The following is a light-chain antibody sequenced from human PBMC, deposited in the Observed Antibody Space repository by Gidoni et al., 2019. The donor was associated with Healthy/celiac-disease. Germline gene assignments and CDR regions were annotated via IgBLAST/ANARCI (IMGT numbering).Light chain of an antibody. J-gene: IGKJ5*01. CDR2: AAS. V-gene: IGKV1-39*01. CDR1: QSISSY. CDR3: QQSYSTPIT. Sequence: DIQMTQSPSSLSASVGDRVTITCRASQSISSYLNWYQQKPGKAPKLLIYAASSLQSGVPSRFSGSGSETDFTLTISSLQPEDFATYYCQQSYSTPITFXQXTRLEIK.